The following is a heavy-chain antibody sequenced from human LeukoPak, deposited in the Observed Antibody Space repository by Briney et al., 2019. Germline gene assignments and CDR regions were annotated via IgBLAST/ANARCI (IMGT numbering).Heavy chain of an antibody. D-gene: IGHD6-13*01. CDR1: GGSISSYY. V-gene: IGHV4-59*01. CDR3: ARGVYIAAAQYGY. Sequence: SETLSLTCTVSGGSISSYYWSWIRQPPGKGLEWVGYIYYSGTTNYNPSLKSRVTISVDTSKNQFSPKLSSVTAADTAVYYCARGVYIAAAQYGYWGQGTLVTVSS. J-gene: IGHJ4*02. CDR2: IYYSGTT.